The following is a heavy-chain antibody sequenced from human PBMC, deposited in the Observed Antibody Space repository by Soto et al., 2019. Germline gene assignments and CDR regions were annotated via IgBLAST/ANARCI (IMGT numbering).Heavy chain of an antibody. CDR3: ARRARPDFYYMDV. CDR2: ISSNGVGT. CDR1: GFTLSGYA. Sequence: EVQLAESGGGLAQPGGSLRLSCAASGFTLSGYAMGWVRQAPGKRLEYVSGISSNGVGTYYANSVQGRFTISRDNSKNTVYLQMGSLRPEDMAVYYCARRARPDFYYMDVWGKGTTVTVSS. V-gene: IGHV3-64*01. J-gene: IGHJ6*03. D-gene: IGHD6-6*01.